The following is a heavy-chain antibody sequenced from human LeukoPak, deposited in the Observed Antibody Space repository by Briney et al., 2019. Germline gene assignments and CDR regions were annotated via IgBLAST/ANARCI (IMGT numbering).Heavy chain of an antibody. CDR2: IRYDGSNK. Sequence: GGSLRLSCAASGFTFSSYGMHWVRQAPGKGLEWVAFIRYDGSNKYYADSVKGRFTISRDNSRNTLYLQMNSLRAEDTAVYYCAKGLSVTTSIRYYYYYYYMDVWGKGTTVTVSS. J-gene: IGHJ6*03. CDR3: AKGLSVTTSIRYYYYYYYMDV. D-gene: IGHD4-11*01. V-gene: IGHV3-30*02. CDR1: GFTFSSYG.